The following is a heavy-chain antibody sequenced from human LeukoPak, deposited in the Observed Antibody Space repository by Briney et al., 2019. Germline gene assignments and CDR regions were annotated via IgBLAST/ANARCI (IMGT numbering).Heavy chain of an antibody. V-gene: IGHV3-33*01. CDR2: IWYDGGNK. J-gene: IGHJ6*02. Sequence: GGSLRLSCAASGFTFSSYGMHWVRQAPGKGLEWGAVIWYDGGNKYYADSVKGRFTISRDNSKNTLYLQMNSLRAEDTAVYYCARAPSRGYSYGRRSEYYGMDVWGQGTTVTVSS. CDR3: ARAPSRGYSYGRRSEYYGMDV. D-gene: IGHD5-18*01. CDR1: GFTFSSYG.